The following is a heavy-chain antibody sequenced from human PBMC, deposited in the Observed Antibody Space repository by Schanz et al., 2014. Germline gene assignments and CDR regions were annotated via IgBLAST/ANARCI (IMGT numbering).Heavy chain of an antibody. CDR1: GASISGSSDY. Sequence: QLQLQESGPGLVKPSETLSLTCTVSGASISGSSDYWGWIRQSPGKGLEWIGNIYYTGTTYYNPSQKSRFSIAVDTPKNKAPLNLPSVTAADTAVFYCARRDNYLSAFDIWGQGTMVTVSS. D-gene: IGHD4-4*01. CDR3: ARRDNYLSAFDI. J-gene: IGHJ3*02. V-gene: IGHV4-39*01. CDR2: IYYTGTT.